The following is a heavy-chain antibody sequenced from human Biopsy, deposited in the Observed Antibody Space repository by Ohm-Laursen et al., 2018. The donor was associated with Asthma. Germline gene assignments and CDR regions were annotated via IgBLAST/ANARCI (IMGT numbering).Heavy chain of an antibody. CDR2: FSPSFGSS. Sequence: SSVKVSCKVSGGMFANKAFTGGGRPPGQGLGGWGGFSPSFGSSNYAQRFQGRVTITADIFTRTVYMELSGLRFDDTAIYYCARPSPNRDILYYYYHMDVWGQGTTVIVSS. D-gene: IGHD3-3*02. V-gene: IGHV1-69*06. CDR1: GGMFANKA. CDR3: ARPSPNRDILYYYYHMDV. J-gene: IGHJ6*02.